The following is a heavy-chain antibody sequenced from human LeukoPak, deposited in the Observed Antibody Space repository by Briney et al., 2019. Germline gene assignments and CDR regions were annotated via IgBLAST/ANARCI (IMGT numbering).Heavy chain of an antibody. J-gene: IGHJ3*02. V-gene: IGHV3-21*01. Sequence: GGSLRLSCAASGFTFDNNAMYWVRQAPGKGLEWVSSISSSSSYIYYADSVKGRFTISRDNAKNSLYLQMNSLRAEDTAVYYCARIMIVEVDAFDIWGQGTMVTVSS. CDR1: GFTFDNNA. CDR2: ISSSSSYI. CDR3: ARIMIVEVDAFDI. D-gene: IGHD3-22*01.